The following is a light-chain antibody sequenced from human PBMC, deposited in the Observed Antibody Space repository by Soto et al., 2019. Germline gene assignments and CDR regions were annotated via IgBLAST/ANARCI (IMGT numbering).Light chain of an antibody. Sequence: DVVLTQSPLSLPVTLGQPASISCRSSQSLLQTNGYTYLDWYLQKPGQSPQLLSYLTSIRASGVPDRCSGSGSGTEFTLKISKVEAEDVGVYYCMQSLQTPPWTFGPGTKVDIK. J-gene: IGKJ1*01. V-gene: IGKV2-28*01. CDR2: LTS. CDR3: MQSLQTPPWT. CDR1: QSLLQTNGYTY.